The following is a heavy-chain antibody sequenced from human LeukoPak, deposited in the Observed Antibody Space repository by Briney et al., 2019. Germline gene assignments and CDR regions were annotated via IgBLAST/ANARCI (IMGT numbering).Heavy chain of an antibody. Sequence: SGGSLRLSCAASGFTFSSYSMNWVRQAPGKGLEWVSSISSSSSYIYYADSVKGRFTISRDNAKNSLYLQMNSLRAEDTAVYYCARVQQIGIALDYWGQGTLVTVSS. D-gene: IGHD6-13*01. J-gene: IGHJ4*02. V-gene: IGHV3-21*01. CDR2: ISSSSSYI. CDR3: ARVQQIGIALDY. CDR1: GFTFSSYS.